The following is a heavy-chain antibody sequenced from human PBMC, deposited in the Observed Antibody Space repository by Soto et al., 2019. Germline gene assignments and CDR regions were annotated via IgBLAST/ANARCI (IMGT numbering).Heavy chain of an antibody. CDR1: GGSVNGYY. V-gene: IGHV4-34*02. CDR2: INHTGGT. Sequence: QVHLQQWGAGLLKPSETLSLTCAVYGGSVNGYYWNWIRQPPGKGLEWIGEINHTGGTHYNPSLKSRVTMSVDTSKNQFSLRLSSVTAADTAIFYCATRITVFGLLLPPFDPWGQGTQVTVSS. D-gene: IGHD3-3*01. J-gene: IGHJ5*02. CDR3: ATRITVFGLLLPPFDP.